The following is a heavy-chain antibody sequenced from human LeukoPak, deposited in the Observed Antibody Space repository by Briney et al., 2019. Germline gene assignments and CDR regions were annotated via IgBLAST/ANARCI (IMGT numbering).Heavy chain of an antibody. J-gene: IGHJ6*02. D-gene: IGHD5-12*01. V-gene: IGHV4-4*07. CDR3: ASSQWLASYYYYGMDV. CDR2: IYTSGST. Sequence: SETLSLTCTVSGGSISSYYWSWIRQPAGKGLKWIGRIYTSGSTNYNPSLKSRVTMSVDTSKNQFSLKLSSVTAADTAVYYCASSQWLASYYYYGMDVWGQGTTVTVSS. CDR1: GGSISSYY.